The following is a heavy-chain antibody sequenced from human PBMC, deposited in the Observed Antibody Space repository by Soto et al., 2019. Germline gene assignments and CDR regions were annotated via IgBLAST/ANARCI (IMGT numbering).Heavy chain of an antibody. CDR3: AAGGHYDFWSGRDAFDI. D-gene: IGHD3-3*01. V-gene: IGHV3-64*01. Sequence: GGSLRLSCAASGFTFSSYAMHWVRQAPGKGLEYVSAISSNGGSTYYANSVKGRFTISRDNSKNTLYLQMGSLRAEDMAVYYCAAGGHYDFWSGRDAFDIWGQGTMVTVSS. CDR1: GFTFSSYA. CDR2: ISSNGGST. J-gene: IGHJ3*02.